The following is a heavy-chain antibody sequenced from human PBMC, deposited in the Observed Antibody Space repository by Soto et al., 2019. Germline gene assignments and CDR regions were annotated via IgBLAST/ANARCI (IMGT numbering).Heavy chain of an antibody. CDR1: GFTFSSYS. J-gene: IGHJ6*03. CDR2: ISSSSSYK. D-gene: IGHD1-1*01. CDR3: ARDTGTDYYYYYMGV. V-gene: IGHV3-21*01. Sequence: GGSLRLSCAASGFTFSSYSMNWVRQAPGKGLEWVSSISSSSSYKYYAGSVKGRFTISTDNAKKSLFLQMNSLRAEDTAVYYCARDTGTDYYYYYMGVWGKGTTGTVSS.